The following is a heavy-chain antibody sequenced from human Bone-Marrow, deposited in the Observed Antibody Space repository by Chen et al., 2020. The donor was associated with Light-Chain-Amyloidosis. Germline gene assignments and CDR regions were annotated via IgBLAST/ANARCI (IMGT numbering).Heavy chain of an antibody. D-gene: IGHD3-9*01. Sequence: EVQLVESGGGLLQRGGSLRLSCAASGFAFSSYAMSWVRQAPGKGVEWGATIRGSGCSRHYGASVKGRLTISRDNCKNALFLQMNSLSAEDTAVYYCAKDISYDDILPGYPADAFDIWGQGTMVTVSS. CDR3: AKDISYDDILPGYPADAFDI. V-gene: IGHV3-23*04. CDR2: IRGSGCSR. CDR1: GFAFSSYA. J-gene: IGHJ3*02.